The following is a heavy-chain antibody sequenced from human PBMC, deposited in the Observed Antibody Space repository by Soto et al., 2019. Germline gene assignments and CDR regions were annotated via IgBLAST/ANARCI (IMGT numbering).Heavy chain of an antibody. Sequence: QLQLQESGPGLVKPSETLSLTCTVSGGSISSSSYYWGWIRQPPGKGLEWIGSIYYSGSTYYNPSLKSRVTISVDTSKNQFSLKLSSVTAADTAVYYCAGGGDYDLWSVRTRVFDYWGQGTLVTVSS. CDR1: GGSISSSSYY. CDR2: IYYSGST. V-gene: IGHV4-39*01. D-gene: IGHD3-3*01. J-gene: IGHJ4*02. CDR3: AGGGDYDLWSVRTRVFDY.